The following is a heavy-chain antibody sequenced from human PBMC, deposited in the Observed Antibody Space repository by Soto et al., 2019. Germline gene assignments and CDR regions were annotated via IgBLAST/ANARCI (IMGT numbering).Heavy chain of an antibody. CDR3: VKVGNTMFGVVRLNDS. D-gene: IGHD3-3*01. CDR2: INDGGETT. V-gene: IGHV3-23*01. J-gene: IGHJ4*02. Sequence: HPGGSLRLSCAASGFIFPSYAMHWVRQAPGKGLEWVSAINDGGETTYYADSVKGRFTISRVNFKRTLYLEMNSLRADDTAVYYCVKVGNTMFGVVRLNDSWGQGNL. CDR1: GFIFPSYA.